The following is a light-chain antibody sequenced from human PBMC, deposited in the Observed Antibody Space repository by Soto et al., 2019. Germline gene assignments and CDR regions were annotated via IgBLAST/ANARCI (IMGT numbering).Light chain of an antibody. V-gene: IGKV1-5*01. CDR1: QSISSW. J-gene: IGKJ1*01. CDR2: DAS. CDR3: QQSYSTPRT. Sequence: DIQMTQSPSTLSASVGDRVTITCRASQSISSWLAWYQQKPGKAPKLLIYDASNLESGVPSRFSGGGSGTEFSLTISSLQPDDFATYYCQQSYSTPRTFGQGTKVDIK.